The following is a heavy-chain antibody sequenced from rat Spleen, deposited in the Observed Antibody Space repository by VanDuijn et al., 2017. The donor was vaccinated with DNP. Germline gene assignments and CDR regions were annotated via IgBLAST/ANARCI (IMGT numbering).Heavy chain of an antibody. CDR2: ISQSDRA. V-gene: IGHV3-1*01. Sequence: EVQLQESGPGLVKPSQSLSLTCSVTGFSITSNYWAWIRKLPGNKMEWIGHISQSDRATYNPSLKSRISITRDTSKNQFFLQLNSVITEDTATYYCARSPVTSVAPFDYWGQGVMVTVSS. J-gene: IGHJ2*01. CDR1: GFSITSNY. CDR3: ARSPVTSVAPFDY. D-gene: IGHD1-8*01.